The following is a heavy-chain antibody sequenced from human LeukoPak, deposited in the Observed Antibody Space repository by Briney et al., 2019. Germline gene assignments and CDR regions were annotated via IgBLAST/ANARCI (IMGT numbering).Heavy chain of an antibody. V-gene: IGHV1-2*02. J-gene: IGHJ4*02. CDR3: ARSQRFLTGTTEEFDY. CDR2: INPNSGGT. Sequence: GASVKVSCRASGYTFTGYYMHWVRQAPGQGLEWMGWINPNSGGTNYAQKFQGRVTMTRDTSISTAYMELSRLRSDDTAVYYCARSQRFLTGTTEEFDYWGQGTLVTVSS. CDR1: GYTFTGYY. D-gene: IGHD1-14*01.